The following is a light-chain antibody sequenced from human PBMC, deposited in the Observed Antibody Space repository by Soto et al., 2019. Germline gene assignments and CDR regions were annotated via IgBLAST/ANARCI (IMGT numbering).Light chain of an antibody. Sequence: EVVLTQSPGTLSLSPGERVTILCLASQSVSSTSLAWYQQKPGQTPRLLIYGASSSATGTPDRISGGGSGTHFTLTISRLEPEDFAVYYCQHYVTSSITFGQGTRLEIQ. V-gene: IGKV3-20*01. CDR2: GAS. CDR3: QHYVTSSIT. CDR1: QSVSSTS. J-gene: IGKJ5*01.